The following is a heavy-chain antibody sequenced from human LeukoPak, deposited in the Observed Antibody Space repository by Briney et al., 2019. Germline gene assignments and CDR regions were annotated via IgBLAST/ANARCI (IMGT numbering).Heavy chain of an antibody. J-gene: IGHJ4*02. CDR3: ASQDYGDLDY. D-gene: IGHD4-17*01. CDR2: VSSSGGTT. Sequence: PGGSLRLSCAASGFTFSSYAMTWVRQAPGKGLEWVSTVSSSGGTTYYADSVKGRFTISRDNAKNSLYLQMNSLRAEDTAVYYCASQDYGDLDYWGQGTLVTVSS. CDR1: GFTFSSYA. V-gene: IGHV3-21*01.